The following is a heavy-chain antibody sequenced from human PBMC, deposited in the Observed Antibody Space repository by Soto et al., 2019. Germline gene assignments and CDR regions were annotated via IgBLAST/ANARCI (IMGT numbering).Heavy chain of an antibody. Sequence: GGTLRRSCAASGFAVSGYGMHWGGQSPGKGLEWVAVISYDGSNKYYADSVKGRFTISRDNSKNTLYLQMNSLRAEDTAVYYCAKDGGGGWPLFDPWGQGTLVTVSS. CDR1: GFAVSGYG. J-gene: IGHJ5*02. CDR3: AKDGGGGWPLFDP. V-gene: IGHV3-30*18. D-gene: IGHD3-16*01. CDR2: ISYDGSNK.